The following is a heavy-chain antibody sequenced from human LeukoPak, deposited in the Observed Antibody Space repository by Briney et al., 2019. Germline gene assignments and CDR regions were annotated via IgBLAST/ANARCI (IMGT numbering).Heavy chain of an antibody. V-gene: IGHV1-18*01. CDR2: ISAYNGNT. CDR1: GYTFTSYG. D-gene: IGHD1-26*01. CDR3: ARDARRKVGATIAGAFDI. Sequence: ASVKVSRKASGYTFTSYGISWVRQAPGQGLEWMGWISAYNGNTNYAQKLQGRVTMTTDTSTSTAYMELRSLRSDDTAVYYCARDARRKVGATIAGAFDIWGQGTMVTVSS. J-gene: IGHJ3*02.